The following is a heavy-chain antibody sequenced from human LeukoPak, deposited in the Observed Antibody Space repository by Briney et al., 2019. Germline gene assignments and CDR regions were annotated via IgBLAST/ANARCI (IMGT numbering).Heavy chain of an antibody. CDR1: GGSISSSSYY. Sequence: SETLSLTCTVSGGSISSSSYYWGWIRQPPGKGLEWIGSIYYSGSTYYNPSLKSRVTISVDTSKNQFSLKLSSATAADTAVYYCATRVYYDSSGYPFDYWGQGTLVTVSS. J-gene: IGHJ4*02. CDR2: IYYSGST. V-gene: IGHV4-39*01. D-gene: IGHD3-22*01. CDR3: ATRVYYDSSGYPFDY.